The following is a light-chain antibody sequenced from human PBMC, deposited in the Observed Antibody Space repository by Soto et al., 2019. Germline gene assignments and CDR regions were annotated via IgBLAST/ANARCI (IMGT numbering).Light chain of an antibody. J-gene: IGKJ1*01. V-gene: IGKV1-39*01. Sequence: DIQMTQSPPSLSASVGDRVTITCRASQSIFRSLNWYQQKPGKAPKLLIYAASNLQSGVPSRFSGSESGTDFILTLSSLQPEDFATYYCQQIYAAPVTFGQGTKVEIK. CDR1: QSIFRS. CDR2: AAS. CDR3: QQIYAAPVT.